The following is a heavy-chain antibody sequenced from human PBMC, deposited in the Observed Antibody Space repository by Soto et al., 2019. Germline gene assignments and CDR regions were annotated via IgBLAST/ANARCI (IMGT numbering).Heavy chain of an antibody. Sequence: GASVKVSCKASGGTFSSYAISWVRQAPGQGLEWMGGIIPIFGTANYAQKFQGRVTITADESTSTAYMELSSLRSEDTAVYYCARADTAMVTSGYWGQGTLVTVSS. D-gene: IGHD5-18*01. V-gene: IGHV1-69*13. CDR1: GGTFSSYA. J-gene: IGHJ4*02. CDR2: IIPIFGTA. CDR3: ARADTAMVTSGY.